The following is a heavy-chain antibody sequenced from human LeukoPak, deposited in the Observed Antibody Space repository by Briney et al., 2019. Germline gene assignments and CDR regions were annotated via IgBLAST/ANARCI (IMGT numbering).Heavy chain of an antibody. CDR1: GFTFSSYA. J-gene: IGHJ3*02. CDR3: AIYDNWGSSKGAFDI. CDR2: ISSNGGST. Sequence: PGGSLRLSCAASGFTFSSYAMHWVRQAPGKGLEYVSAISSNGGSTYYANSVKGRFTISRDNSKNTLYLQMGSLRAEDMAVYYCAIYDNWGSSKGAFDIWGQGTMVTVSS. V-gene: IGHV3-64*01. D-gene: IGHD7-27*01.